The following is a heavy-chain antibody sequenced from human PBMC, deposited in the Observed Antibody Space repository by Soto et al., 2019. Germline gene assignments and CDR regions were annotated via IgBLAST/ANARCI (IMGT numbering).Heavy chain of an antibody. V-gene: IGHV3-30*18. J-gene: IGHJ4*02. CDR2: ISYDGSNK. CDR3: AKSFHIRAPLDY. D-gene: IGHD2-21*01. Sequence: GGSLRLSCAASGFTFSSYGMHWVRQAPGKGLEWVAVISYDGSNKYYADSVKGRFTISRDNSKNTLYLQMNSLRAEDTAVYYCAKSFHIRAPLDYWGQGTLVTVSS. CDR1: GFTFSSYG.